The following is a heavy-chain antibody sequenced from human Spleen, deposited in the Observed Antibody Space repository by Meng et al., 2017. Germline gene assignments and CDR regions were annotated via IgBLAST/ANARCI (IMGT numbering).Heavy chain of an antibody. CDR3: ATGMNYFDY. J-gene: IGHJ4*02. V-gene: IGHV2-70*18. Sequence: WVRQAPGKGLEWLALIDWDDDKYYSTSLKTRLTISKDTSKNQVVLTMTNMDPVDTATYYCATGMNYFDYWGQGTLVTVSS. CDR2: IDWDDDK.